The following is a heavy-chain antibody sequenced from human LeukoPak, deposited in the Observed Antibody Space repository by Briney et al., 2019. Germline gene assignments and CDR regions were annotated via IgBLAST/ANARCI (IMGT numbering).Heavy chain of an antibody. J-gene: IGHJ6*03. D-gene: IGHD3-3*01. CDR3: ARAGDVLEWLSRSNYYYYMDV. CDR2: ISAYNGNT. V-gene: IGHV1-18*01. CDR1: GYTFTSYG. Sequence: ASVKVSCKASGYTFTSYGIIWVRQAPGQGLEWMGWISAYNGNTNYAQKLQGGVTMTTDTSTSTAYMEPRSLRSDDTAVYYCARAGDVLEWLSRSNYYYYMDVWGKGTTVTVSS.